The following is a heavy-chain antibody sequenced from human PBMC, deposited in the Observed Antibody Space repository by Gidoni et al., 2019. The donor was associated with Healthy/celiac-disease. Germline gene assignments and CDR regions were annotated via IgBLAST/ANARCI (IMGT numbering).Heavy chain of an antibody. CDR3: TTGSYDFWSGYVAAGY. CDR1: GSTFSNAG. J-gene: IGHJ4*02. CDR2: IKRKTDGGTT. Sequence: EVQLVESGGGLVKPGGALRLSCAASGSTFSNAGMSWVRQAPGKGLGWVGRIKRKTDGGTTDYAAPVKGRFPISRDDSKNTLYLQMNSLKPEDTAVYYCTTGSYDFWSGYVAAGYWGQGTLVTVSS. D-gene: IGHD3-3*01. V-gene: IGHV3-15*01.